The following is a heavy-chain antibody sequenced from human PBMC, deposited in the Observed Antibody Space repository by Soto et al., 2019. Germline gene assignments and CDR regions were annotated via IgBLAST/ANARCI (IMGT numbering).Heavy chain of an antibody. CDR2: IYYSGST. Sequence: SETLSLTCTVSGGSISSGGYYWSWIRQHPGKGLEWIGYIYYSGSTYYNPSLKSRVTISVDTSKNQFSLKLSSVTAADTAVYYCARGLWFGEGYAFDIWGQGTMVTVSS. V-gene: IGHV4-31*03. CDR3: ARGLWFGEGYAFDI. D-gene: IGHD3-10*01. J-gene: IGHJ3*02. CDR1: GGSISSGGYY.